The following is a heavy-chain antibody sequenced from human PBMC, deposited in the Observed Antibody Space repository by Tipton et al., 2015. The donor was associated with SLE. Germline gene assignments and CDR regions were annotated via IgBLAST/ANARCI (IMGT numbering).Heavy chain of an antibody. CDR2: ISYDGGNK. CDR1: GFTFSSYW. J-gene: IGHJ4*02. D-gene: IGHD3-9*01. Sequence: SLRLSCAASGFTFSSYWMSWVRQAPGKGLEWVAVISYDGGNKYHADSVKGRFTISRDNSKNTLFLQMNSLRAEDTAVYYCAGRYFDWYPFDYWGQGTLVTVSS. V-gene: IGHV3-30-3*01. CDR3: AGRYFDWYPFDY.